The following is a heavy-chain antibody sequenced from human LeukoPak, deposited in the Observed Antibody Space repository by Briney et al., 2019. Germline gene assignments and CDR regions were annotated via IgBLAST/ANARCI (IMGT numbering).Heavy chain of an antibody. CDR2: ISYDGSNK. CDR3: ARGMGIAAAGPYFDY. Sequence: GGSLRLSCAASGFTFDDYAMHWVRQAPGKGLEWVAVISYDGSNKYYADSVKGRFTISRDNSKNTLYLQMNSLRAEDTAVYYCARGMGIAAAGPYFDYWGQGTLVTVSS. D-gene: IGHD6-13*01. CDR1: GFTFDDYA. V-gene: IGHV3-30*01. J-gene: IGHJ4*02.